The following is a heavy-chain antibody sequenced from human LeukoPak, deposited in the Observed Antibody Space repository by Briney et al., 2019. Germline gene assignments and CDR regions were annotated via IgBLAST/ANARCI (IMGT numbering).Heavy chain of an antibody. Sequence: NPGGSLRLSCAASGFTFSDYYMSWIRQAPGKGLEWVSYISSSGSTIYYADSVKGRFTISRDNAKNSLYLQMNSLRAEDTAVYYCARPIGQTRYYYYYYMDVWGKGTTVTVSS. D-gene: IGHD1-14*01. J-gene: IGHJ6*03. CDR1: GFTFSDYY. CDR3: ARPIGQTRYYYYYYMDV. CDR2: ISSSGSTI. V-gene: IGHV3-11*01.